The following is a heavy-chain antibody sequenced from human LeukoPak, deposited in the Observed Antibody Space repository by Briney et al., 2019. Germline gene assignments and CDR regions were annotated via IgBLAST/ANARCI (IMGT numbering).Heavy chain of an antibody. CDR1: GFTFSSYW. J-gene: IGHJ4*02. V-gene: IGHV3-7*01. Sequence: GGSLRLSCAASGFTFSSYWMSWVRQAPGKGLEWVANIKQDGSEKYYVDSVKGRFTISRDNAKNSLYLQMNSLRAEDTAVYYCARDPYYDFWSGYYRVGYFDYWGQGTLVTVSS. CDR3: ARDPYYDFWSGYYRVGYFDY. D-gene: IGHD3-3*01. CDR2: IKQDGSEK.